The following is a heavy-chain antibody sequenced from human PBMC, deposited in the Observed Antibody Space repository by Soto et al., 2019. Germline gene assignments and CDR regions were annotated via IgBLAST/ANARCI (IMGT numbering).Heavy chain of an antibody. CDR1: GYIFTSHW. Sequence: GESLKISCKASGYIFTSHWIGWVRQMPGKGLEWLGIIYPGDSDTRYSPSFQGQVTISADKSITTAYLQWSSLKASDTAFYYCARALKDPIMANRAFDLWGQGTMVTVSS. CDR3: ARALKDPIMANRAFDL. J-gene: IGHJ3*01. CDR2: IYPGDSDT. D-gene: IGHD2-15*01. V-gene: IGHV5-51*01.